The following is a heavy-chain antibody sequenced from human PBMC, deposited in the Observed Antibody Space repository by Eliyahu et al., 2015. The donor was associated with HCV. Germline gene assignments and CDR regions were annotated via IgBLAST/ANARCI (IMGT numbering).Heavy chain of an antibody. CDR2: ITGRGGSI. CDR1: GFSFSNYA. CDR3: AGKSSSWSPFHF. Sequence: EVQLLESGGGLVQPGGSLRLSCAASGFSFSNYAMGWVRQAPGKGLEWVSAITGRGGSIYYADSVKGRFTVSRDDSKNTLYLQMNSLRAEDTAVYYCAGKSSSWSPFHFWGQGTLVTVSS. J-gene: IGHJ4*02. V-gene: IGHV3-23*01. D-gene: IGHD6-6*01.